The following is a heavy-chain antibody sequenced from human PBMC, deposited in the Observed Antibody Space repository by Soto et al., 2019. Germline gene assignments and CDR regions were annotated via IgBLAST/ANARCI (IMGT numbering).Heavy chain of an antibody. CDR1: GVSIGSNYY. J-gene: IGHJ4*02. Sequence: QVLLQESGPGLVQPSWTLSLSCVDSGVSIGSNYYWGWVRQHPVKGLAWLGDMAHIGSVNYNPSLKGRVSISMDTSQNQFSLKLNSVTGADAAVYYCARSRGWYAIDYWGQGTLVIVSS. V-gene: IGHV4-4*02. D-gene: IGHD6-19*01. CDR3: ARSRGWYAIDY. CDR2: MAHIGSV.